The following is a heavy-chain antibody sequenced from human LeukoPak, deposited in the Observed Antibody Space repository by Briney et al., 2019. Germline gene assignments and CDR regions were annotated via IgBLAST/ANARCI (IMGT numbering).Heavy chain of an antibody. V-gene: IGHV5-51*01. J-gene: IGHJ4*02. CDR1: GYSFPTSW. CDR3: ARPGGIDY. Sequence: GESLKISCRGSGYSFPTSWIGWVRQMPGKGLEWMGIIYPGDSDTRYSPSFQGQVTISADKPISTAYLQWSSLKASDTAMYYCARPGGIDYWGQGTLVTVSS. D-gene: IGHD3-16*01. CDR2: IYPGDSDT.